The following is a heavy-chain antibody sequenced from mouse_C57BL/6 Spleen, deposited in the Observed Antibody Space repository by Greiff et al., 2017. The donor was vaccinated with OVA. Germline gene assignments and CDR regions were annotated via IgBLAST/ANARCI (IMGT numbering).Heavy chain of an antibody. V-gene: IGHV1-61*01. J-gene: IGHJ2*01. Sequence: VQLQQPGAELVRPGSSVKLSCKASGYTFTSYWMDWVKQRPGQGLEWIGNIYPSDSETHYNQKFKDKATLTVDKSSSTAYMQLSSLTSEDSAVYYCAREGLLLYYFDYWGQGTTLTVSS. CDR2: IYPSDSET. CDR3: AREGLLLYYFDY. CDR1: GYTFTSYW. D-gene: IGHD2-1*01.